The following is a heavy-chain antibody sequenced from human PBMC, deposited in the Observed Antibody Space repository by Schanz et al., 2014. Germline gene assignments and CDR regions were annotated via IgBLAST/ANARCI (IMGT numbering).Heavy chain of an antibody. CDR1: GITISNYG. Sequence: QVQLVESGGGVVQPRRSLRLSCEVSGITISNYGMHWVRQAPGKGLEWVSVILHDGSKEYYADSVKGRFIISRDNAENTLYLQMNNLRPDDTAVYYCAKDLGSGTVYGRDGWGQGTTVSVSS. J-gene: IGHJ6*02. CDR3: AKDLGSGTVYGRDG. D-gene: IGHD2-15*01. V-gene: IGHV3-33*05. CDR2: ILHDGSKE.